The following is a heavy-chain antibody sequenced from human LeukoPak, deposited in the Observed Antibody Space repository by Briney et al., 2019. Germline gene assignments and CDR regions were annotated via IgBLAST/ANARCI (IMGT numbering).Heavy chain of an antibody. CDR1: GGSISYSNSY. CDR3: ARGRALFD. V-gene: IGHV4-39*07. CDR2: IYFSGST. Sequence: SETLSLTCTVSGGSISYSNSYWGWIRQPPGKGLEWIGNIYFSGSTYYKQSLKSRVTISFYTSKNQFSLKLSSVTAADTAVYYCARGRALFDWGQGTLVTVSS. D-gene: IGHD2-21*01. J-gene: IGHJ4*02.